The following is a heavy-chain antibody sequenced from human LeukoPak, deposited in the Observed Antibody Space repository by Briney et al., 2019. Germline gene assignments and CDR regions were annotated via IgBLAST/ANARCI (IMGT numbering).Heavy chain of an antibody. CDR1: GFTFSSYS. Sequence: PGGSLRLSCAASGFTFSSYSMNWVRQAPGKGLEWVSYISSSSSTIYYADSVKGRFTISRDNAKNSLYLQMNSLRAEDTAVCYCARDSRIAVAAIDAFDIWGQGTMVTVSS. D-gene: IGHD6-19*01. CDR3: ARDSRIAVAAIDAFDI. CDR2: ISSSSSTI. J-gene: IGHJ3*02. V-gene: IGHV3-48*01.